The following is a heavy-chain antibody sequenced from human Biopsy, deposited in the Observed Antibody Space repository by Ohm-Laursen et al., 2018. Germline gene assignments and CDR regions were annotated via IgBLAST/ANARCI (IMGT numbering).Heavy chain of an antibody. CDR3: AREGAFGDTDAYYGLDV. J-gene: IGHJ6*02. D-gene: IGHD3-16*01. V-gene: IGHV1-69*06. CDR1: GGTLSNYA. CDR2: IIPIFDTA. Sequence: ASVKVSCKISGGTLSNYAINWVRQAPGQGLEWMGGIIPIFDTANYAQKFQDRVTITADKSTFTAYMELSSLRSEDTAVYYCAREGAFGDTDAYYGLDVWGLGTTVTVSS.